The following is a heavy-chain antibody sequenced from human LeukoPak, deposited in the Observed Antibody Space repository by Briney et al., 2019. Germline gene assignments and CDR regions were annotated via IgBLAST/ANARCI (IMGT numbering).Heavy chain of an antibody. CDR1: GGSISDYY. D-gene: IGHD3-10*01. CDR2: IYYSGST. CDR3: ARTRGLYYYGSGSYYFDY. J-gene: IGHJ4*02. V-gene: IGHV4-59*01. Sequence: PSETLSLTCTVSGGSISDYYWSWLRQPPGKGLEWIGYIYYSGSTNYNPSLKSRVTISVDTSKNQFSLKLSSVTAADTAVYYCARTRGLYYYGSGSYYFDYWGQGTLVTVSS.